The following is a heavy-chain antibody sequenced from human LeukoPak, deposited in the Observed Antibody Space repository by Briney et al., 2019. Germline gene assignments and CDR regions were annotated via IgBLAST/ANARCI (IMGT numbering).Heavy chain of an antibody. J-gene: IGHJ6*03. D-gene: IGHD1-26*01. Sequence: PSQTLSLTCTVSGGSISSGSYYWSWIRQPAGKGLEWIGCMFTSGNTNYNPSLKSRLTISVDTSKNQFSLKLSSVTAADTAVYYCAREVGATSHYYYMDVWGKGTTVTVSS. V-gene: IGHV4-61*02. CDR2: MFTSGNT. CDR3: AREVGATSHYYYMDV. CDR1: GGSISSGSYY.